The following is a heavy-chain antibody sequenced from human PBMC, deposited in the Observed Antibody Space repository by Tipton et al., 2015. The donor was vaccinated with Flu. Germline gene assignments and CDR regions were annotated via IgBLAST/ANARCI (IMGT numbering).Heavy chain of an antibody. CDR2: IYHSGNT. D-gene: IGHD3-10*01. J-gene: IGHJ4*02. CDR1: GYSISSGYY. Sequence: TLSLTCTVSGYSISSGYYWGWIRQSPGKGLEYLGSIYHSGNTHYNPSLKSRVTISVDTAKNQFSQRLSSVTAADTAVYYCARSTYYYGSGSSDYWGQGTLVTVSS. V-gene: IGHV4-38-2*02. CDR3: ARSTYYYGSGSSDY.